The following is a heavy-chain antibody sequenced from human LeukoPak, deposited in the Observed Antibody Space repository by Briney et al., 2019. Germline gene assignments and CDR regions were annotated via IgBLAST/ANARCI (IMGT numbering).Heavy chain of an antibody. CDR1: GFTFETYW. CDR2: INGYGSTT. J-gene: IGHJ4*02. CDR3: ATAGTQQWLLYVGVY. D-gene: IGHD6-19*01. V-gene: IGHV3-74*01. Sequence: GGSLRLSCAASGFTFETYWMHWVRQAPGKGLVWVSCINGYGSTTNYADSVRGRFTISRDNSKSTLYLQMSSLRLEDTAIYYCATAGTQQWLLYVGVYWGQGTLVTVSS.